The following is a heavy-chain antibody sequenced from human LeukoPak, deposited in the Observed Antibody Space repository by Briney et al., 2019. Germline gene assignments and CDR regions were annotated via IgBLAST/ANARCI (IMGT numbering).Heavy chain of an antibody. J-gene: IGHJ4*02. Sequence: PGGSLRLSCAASGFTFSSYEMTWVRQAPGKGLEWVSYISSSGNTIYYADSVKGRFTISSDNAKNSLYLQMNSLRAEDTAVYYCARLSTLGISAFDYWGQGTLVTVSS. CDR1: GFTFSSYE. D-gene: IGHD7-27*01. CDR2: ISSSGNTI. CDR3: ARLSTLGISAFDY. V-gene: IGHV3-48*03.